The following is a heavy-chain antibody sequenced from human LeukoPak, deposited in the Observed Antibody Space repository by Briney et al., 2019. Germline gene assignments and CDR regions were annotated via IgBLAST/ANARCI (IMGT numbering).Heavy chain of an antibody. CDR2: ITSSSSYI. J-gene: IGHJ5*01. CDR1: GFTFSSYS. D-gene: IGHD2-15*01. V-gene: IGHV3-21*06. CDR3: ARGPSSGYGTCWFDS. Sequence: GGSLRLTCVASGFTFSSYSMNWVRQAPGKGLEWVSSITSSSSYIYYADSVKGRFTISRDNAKNSLWLQMDSLRADDTAVYYCARGPSSGYGTCWFDSWGQRPLVTVSS.